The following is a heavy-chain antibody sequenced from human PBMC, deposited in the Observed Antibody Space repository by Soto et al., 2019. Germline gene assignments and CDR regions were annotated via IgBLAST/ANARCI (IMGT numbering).Heavy chain of an antibody. V-gene: IGHV1-69*04. Sequence: QVQLVQSGAEVKRPGSSVKVSCKASGDTFSFYSINWVRQAPGLGLEWMGRVNPILSMSNYAQRFQGRVTMTGDKSTSTAYMELSGLSSEVTAMYYCATSCGSGHRAFDYWGQGALVAVSS. CDR3: ATSCGSGHRAFDY. CDR2: VNPILSMS. D-gene: IGHD3-10*01. J-gene: IGHJ4*02. CDR1: GDTFSFYS.